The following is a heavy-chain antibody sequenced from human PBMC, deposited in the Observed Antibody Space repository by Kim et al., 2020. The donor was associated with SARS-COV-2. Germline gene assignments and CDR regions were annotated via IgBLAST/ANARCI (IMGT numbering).Heavy chain of an antibody. D-gene: IGHD2-15*01. CDR2: GST. V-gene: IGHV3-23*01. Sequence: GSTAHADSVKGRFTTSRDNSKNTLYLQRNSLRAEDTAVYYCAKAIAADYWGQGTLATVPS. J-gene: IGHJ4*02. CDR3: AKAIAADY.